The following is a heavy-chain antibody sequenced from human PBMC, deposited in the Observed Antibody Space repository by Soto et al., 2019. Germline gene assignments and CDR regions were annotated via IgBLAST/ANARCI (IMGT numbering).Heavy chain of an antibody. CDR1: GFSVSSNY. D-gene: IGHD6-19*01. Sequence: EVQVVESGGGLIQPGGSLRLSCAASGFSVSSNYMSWVRQAPGKGLEWVSVIYIGGGTYYADSVKGRFTISRDKSKNTLYLQMNSLRAEDTAVYYCVRDQGIPVTAWGQGTLVTASS. V-gene: IGHV3-53*01. J-gene: IGHJ4*02. CDR3: VRDQGIPVTA. CDR2: IYIGGGT.